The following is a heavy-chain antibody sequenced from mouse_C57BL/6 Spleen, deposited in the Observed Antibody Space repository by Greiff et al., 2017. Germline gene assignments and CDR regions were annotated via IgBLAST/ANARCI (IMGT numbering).Heavy chain of an antibody. CDR2: IDPEPGGT. V-gene: IGHV1-15*01. CDR1: GYTFTDYE. Sequence: VQLQQSGAELVRPGASVTLSCKASGYTFTDYEMHWVKQTPVHGLEWIGAIDPEPGGTAYNQKFKGKAILTADKASSSAYMELRSLTSEDSAVYYCTNEYYGSSPWFAYWGQGTLVTVCA. J-gene: IGHJ3*01. D-gene: IGHD1-1*01. CDR3: TNEYYGSSPWFAY.